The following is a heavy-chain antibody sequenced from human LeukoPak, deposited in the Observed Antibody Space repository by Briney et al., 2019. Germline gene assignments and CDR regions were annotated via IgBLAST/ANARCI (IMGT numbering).Heavy chain of an antibody. J-gene: IGHJ6*02. V-gene: IGHV4-34*01. CDR2: INHSGST. CDR3: AREKGYYYYGMDV. CDR1: GGSFSGYY. Sequence: SETLSLTCAVYGGSFSGYYWSWIRLPPGKGLEWIGEINHSGSTNYNPSLKSRVTISVDTSKNQFSLKLSSVTAADTAVYYCAREKGYYYYGMDVWGQGTTVTVSS.